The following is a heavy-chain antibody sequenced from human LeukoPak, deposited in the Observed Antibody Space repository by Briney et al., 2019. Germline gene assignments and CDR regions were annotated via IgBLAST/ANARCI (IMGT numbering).Heavy chain of an antibody. J-gene: IGHJ4*02. CDR3: ARYSGYAGDY. D-gene: IGHD5-12*01. Sequence: PSETLSLTCAVYGGSFSGYYWSWIRQPPGKGLEWIGEINHSGSTNYNPSLKSRVTISVDTSKNQFSLKLSSVTAADTAVYYCARYSGYAGDYWGQGTLVTVSS. V-gene: IGHV4-34*01. CDR2: INHSGST. CDR1: GGSFSGYY.